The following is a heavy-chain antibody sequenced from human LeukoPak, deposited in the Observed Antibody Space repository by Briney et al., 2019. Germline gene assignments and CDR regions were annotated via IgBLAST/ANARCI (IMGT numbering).Heavy chain of an antibody. V-gene: IGHV4-59*01. Sequence: SDTLSLTCTVSGGSISSYYWSWIRQPPGKGLEWIGYIYYSGSTNYNPSLKSRVTISVDTSKNQFSLKLSSVTAADTAVYYCARAPYYYDSSGYYPTRYYYGMDVWGQGTTVTVSS. J-gene: IGHJ6*02. CDR2: IYYSGST. CDR1: GGSISSYY. D-gene: IGHD3-22*01. CDR3: ARAPYYYDSSGYYPTRYYYGMDV.